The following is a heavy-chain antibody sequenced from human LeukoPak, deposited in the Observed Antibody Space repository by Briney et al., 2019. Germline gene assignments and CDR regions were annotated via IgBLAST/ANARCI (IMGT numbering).Heavy chain of an antibody. CDR3: ARAYCGGDCRRGFDS. CDR2: MNPNSGNT. J-gene: IGHJ4*02. V-gene: IGHV1-8*01. CDR1: GYTFISYD. D-gene: IGHD2-21*02. Sequence: GASVKVSCKASGYTFISYDIKWVRQASGQGLEWMGWMNPNSGNTAYAQRFQGRVTITRNASISTVYMELSSLRSEDTAVYYCARAYCGGDCRRGFDSWGQGTLVTVSS.